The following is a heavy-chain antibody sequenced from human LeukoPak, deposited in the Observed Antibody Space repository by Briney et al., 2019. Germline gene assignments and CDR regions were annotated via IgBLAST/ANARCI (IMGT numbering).Heavy chain of an antibody. V-gene: IGHV3-NL1*01. Sequence: GRSLRLSCAASGFTFSSYGMHWVRQAPGKGLEWVAVIYSGGSTYYADSVKGRFTISRDNAKNSLYLQMNSLRAEDTAVYYCARDRLVGATFDYWGQGTLVTVSS. CDR3: ARDRLVGATFDY. CDR1: GFTFSSYG. D-gene: IGHD1-26*01. J-gene: IGHJ4*02. CDR2: IYSGGST.